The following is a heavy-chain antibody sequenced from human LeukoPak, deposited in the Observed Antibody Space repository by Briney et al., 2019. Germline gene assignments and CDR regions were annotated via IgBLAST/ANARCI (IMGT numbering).Heavy chain of an antibody. CDR2: INHSGST. D-gene: IGHD5-18*01. V-gene: IGHV4-34*01. CDR1: GGSFSGYC. Sequence: SETLSLTCAVYGGSFSGYCWSWIRQPPGKGLEWIGEINHSGSTNYNPSLKSRVTISVDTSKNQFSLKLSSVTAADTAVYYCARGGGQLWLRKVGFDYWGQGTLVTVSS. J-gene: IGHJ4*02. CDR3: ARGGGQLWLRKVGFDY.